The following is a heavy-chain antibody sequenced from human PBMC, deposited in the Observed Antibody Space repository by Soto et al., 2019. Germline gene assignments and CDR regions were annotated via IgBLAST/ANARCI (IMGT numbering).Heavy chain of an antibody. Sequence: PSETLSLTCTVSGGSVSSGSYYWSWVRQPPGKGLEWIGSIYYSGSTNYNPSLKSRVTISVDTSKNQFSLKLSSVTAADTAVYYCATQEVGGSYVYTFDPWGQGTLVTVSS. CDR2: IYYSGST. D-gene: IGHD1-26*01. CDR3: ATQEVGGSYVYTFDP. J-gene: IGHJ5*02. V-gene: IGHV4-39*01. CDR1: GGSVSSGSYY.